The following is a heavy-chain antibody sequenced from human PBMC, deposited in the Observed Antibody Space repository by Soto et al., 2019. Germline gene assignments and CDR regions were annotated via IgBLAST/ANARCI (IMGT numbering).Heavy chain of an antibody. CDR2: ISAYNGNT. V-gene: IGHV1-18*01. D-gene: IGHD6-19*01. J-gene: IGHJ4*02. CDR3: ASVLSGCYWLDY. Sequence: ASVKVSCKASGYTFTSYGISWVRQAPGQGLEWMGWISAYNGNTNYAQKLQGRVTMTTDTSTSTAYMELRSLRSDDTAVYYCASVLSGCYWLDYWGQGTLVTVSS. CDR1: GYTFTSYG.